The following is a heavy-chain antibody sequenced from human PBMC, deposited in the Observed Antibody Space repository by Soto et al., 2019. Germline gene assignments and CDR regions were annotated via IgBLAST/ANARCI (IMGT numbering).Heavy chain of an antibody. CDR3: ARADDYGDYDRAGNTWSKQVGLDD. CDR2: IWYDGSNK. CDR1: GFTFSSYG. J-gene: IGHJ4*02. V-gene: IGHV3-33*01. D-gene: IGHD4-17*01. Sequence: GGSLRLSCAASGFTFSSYGMHWVRQAPGKGLEWVAVIWYDGSNKYYADSVKGRFTISRDNSKNTLYLQMNSLRVEDTAVYYCARADDYGDYDRAGNTWSKQVGLDDWGQGTLVTVSS.